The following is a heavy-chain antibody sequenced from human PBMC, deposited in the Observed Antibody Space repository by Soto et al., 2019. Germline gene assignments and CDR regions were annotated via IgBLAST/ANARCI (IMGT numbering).Heavy chain of an antibody. V-gene: IGHV3-30-3*01. D-gene: IGHD6-19*01. CDR1: GFTFSSYA. J-gene: IGHJ6*02. CDR2: ISYDGSNK. CDR3: ARDLVAGTDYYYGMDV. Sequence: ESGVGVVQPGRSLRLSCAASGFTFSSYAMRWVRQAPGKGLEWVAVISYDGSNKYYADSVKGRFTISRDNSKNTLYLQMNSLRAEDTAVYYCARDLVAGTDYYYGMDVWGQGTTVTVSS.